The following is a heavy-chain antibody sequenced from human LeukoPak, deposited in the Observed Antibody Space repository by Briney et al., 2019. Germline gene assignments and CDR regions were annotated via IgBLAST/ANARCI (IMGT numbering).Heavy chain of an antibody. J-gene: IGHJ5*02. CDR3: AKDWSGDYNWSDP. CDR2: ISSSGSTI. V-gene: IGHV3-48*04. Sequence: PGGSLRLSCAAFGFTFSSYRMHWVRQAPGKGLEWVSYISSSGSTIYYADSVKGRFTISRDNAKNSLYLQMNSLRAEDTAVYYCAKDWSGDYNWSDPWGQGTLVIVSS. CDR1: GFTFSSYR. D-gene: IGHD3-3*01.